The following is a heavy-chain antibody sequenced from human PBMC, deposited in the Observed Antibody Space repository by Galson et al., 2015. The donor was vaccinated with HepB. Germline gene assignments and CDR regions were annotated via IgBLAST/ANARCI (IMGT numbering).Heavy chain of an antibody. CDR3: AKDLYSGYEKQYYFDY. D-gene: IGHD5-12*01. CDR2: ISYDGSNK. CDR1: GFTFSSYG. V-gene: IGHV3-30*18. J-gene: IGHJ4*02. Sequence: SLRLSCAASGFTFSSYGMHWVRQAPGKGLEWVAVISYDGSNKYYADSVKGRFTISRDNSKNTLYLQMNSLRAEDTAVYYCAKDLYSGYEKQYYFDYWGQGTLVTVSS.